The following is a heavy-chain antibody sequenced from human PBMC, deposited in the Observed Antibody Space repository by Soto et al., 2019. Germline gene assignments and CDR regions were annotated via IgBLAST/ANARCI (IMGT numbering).Heavy chain of an antibody. CDR2: ISYDGSNK. D-gene: IGHD2-2*01. J-gene: IGHJ6*02. Sequence: QVQLVESGGGVVQPGRSLRLSCAASGFTFSSYGMHWVRQAPGKGLEWVAVISYDGSNKYYADSVKGRFTISRDNSKNTLYLQMNSLRAEDTAVYYCAKDRGSTSCYGMDVWGQGTMVTVSS. V-gene: IGHV3-30*18. CDR3: AKDRGSTSCYGMDV. CDR1: GFTFSSYG.